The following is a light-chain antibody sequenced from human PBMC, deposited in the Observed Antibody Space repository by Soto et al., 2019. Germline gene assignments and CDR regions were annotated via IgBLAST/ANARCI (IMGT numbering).Light chain of an antibody. CDR3: SSYTGGNPSYV. V-gene: IGLV2-8*01. Sequence: QSVLTQPPSASGSPAQSVTISCTGTSSDFGGYDYVSWYQQHPGKAPKLMIYEVTIRPSGVSDRFSGSKSGNTASLTVSGLQAEDEADYYCSSYTGGNPSYVFGTGTKVTVL. CDR2: EVT. J-gene: IGLJ1*01. CDR1: SSDFGGYDY.